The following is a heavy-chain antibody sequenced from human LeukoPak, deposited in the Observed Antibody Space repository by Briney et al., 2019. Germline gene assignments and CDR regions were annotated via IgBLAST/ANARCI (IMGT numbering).Heavy chain of an antibody. CDR1: GFTFTTYG. D-gene: IGHD4-23*01. V-gene: IGHV3-30*02. CDR3: SKGGNSNYYYMDV. CDR2: IRYDGSNK. Sequence: GGSLRLSCAASGFTFTTYGMHWVRQAPGEGLEWVAFIRYDGSNKCYADSVKGRFTISRDNSKNTLYLQMNSLRAEDAAVYYCSKGGNSNYYYMDVWGKGTTVTVSS. J-gene: IGHJ6*03.